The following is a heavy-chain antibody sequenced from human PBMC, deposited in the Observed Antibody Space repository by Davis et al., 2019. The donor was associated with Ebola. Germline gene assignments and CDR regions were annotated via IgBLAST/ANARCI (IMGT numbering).Heavy chain of an antibody. CDR3: ARGHTAVDY. CDR1: GFTVSSNY. J-gene: IGHJ4*02. Sequence: GGSLRLSCAASGFTVSSNYMSWVRQAPGKGLEWVSAISGSGGSTYYADSVKGRFTISRDNSKNTLYLQMNSLRVEDTAVYYCARGHTAVDYWGQGTLVTVSS. D-gene: IGHD5-18*01. V-gene: IGHV3-23*01. CDR2: ISGSGGST.